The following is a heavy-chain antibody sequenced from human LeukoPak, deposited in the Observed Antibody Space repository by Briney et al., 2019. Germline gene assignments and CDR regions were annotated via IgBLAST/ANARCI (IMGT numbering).Heavy chain of an antibody. CDR1: GGSISSGGYY. Sequence: SETLSLTCTVSGGSISSGGYYWSWIRQHPGKGLEWIGYIYYSGSTYYNPSLKSRVTISVDRSKNQFSLKLSSVTAADTAVYYCARVNILLGGGFDYWGQGTLVTVSS. CDR3: ARVNILLGGGFDY. J-gene: IGHJ4*02. CDR2: IYYSGST. D-gene: IGHD3-16*01. V-gene: IGHV4-31*03.